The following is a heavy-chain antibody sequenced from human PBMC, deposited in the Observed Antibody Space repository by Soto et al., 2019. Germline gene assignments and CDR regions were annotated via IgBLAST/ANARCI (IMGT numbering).Heavy chain of an antibody. CDR1: GYTFTSYD. D-gene: IGHD7-27*01. CDR2: INAGRGNA. J-gene: IGHJ4*02. V-gene: IGHV1-3*01. Sequence: ASVKVSCKAVGYTFTSYDIHWVRQATGQRLEWMGWINAGRGNAKYSSKFQDRVTMTSETSASTAYMEMSGLRSEDTALYYCATENGGIVDYWGQGTLVTVSS. CDR3: ATENGGIVDY.